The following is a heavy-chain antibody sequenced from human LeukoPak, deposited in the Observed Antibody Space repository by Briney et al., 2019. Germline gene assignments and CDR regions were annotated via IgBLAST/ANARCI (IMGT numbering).Heavy chain of an antibody. D-gene: IGHD1-26*01. CDR3: AKPTAWGSEKILVGTNPPIDQ. V-gene: IGHV3-23*01. Sequence: GGSLRLSCTASEFTFSSYAMSWVRQAPGKGLEWVSAISDSGGSTYYADSVKGRFTISRDNSKNTLYLQMNSLRAEDTAVYYCAKPTAWGSEKILVGTNPPIDQWARGTLVTVSS. J-gene: IGHJ4*02. CDR2: ISDSGGST. CDR1: EFTFSSYA.